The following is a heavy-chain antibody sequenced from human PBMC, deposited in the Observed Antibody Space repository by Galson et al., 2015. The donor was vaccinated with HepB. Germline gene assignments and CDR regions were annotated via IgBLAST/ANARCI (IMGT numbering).Heavy chain of an antibody. CDR3: ARDGAYYYDSGSAYDY. Sequence: SVKVSCKASGYTFTSYAMNWVRQAPGQGPEWMGWINTNTGNPTYAQGFTGRFVFSLDTSVSTAYLQISSLKAEDTAVYYCARDGAYYYDSGSAYDYWGQGTLVTVSS. CDR2: INTNTGNP. V-gene: IGHV7-4-1*02. D-gene: IGHD3-10*01. J-gene: IGHJ4*02. CDR1: GYTFTSYA.